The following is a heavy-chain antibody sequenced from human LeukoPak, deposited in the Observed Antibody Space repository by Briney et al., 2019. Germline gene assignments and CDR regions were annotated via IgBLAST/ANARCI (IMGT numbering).Heavy chain of an antibody. D-gene: IGHD3-3*01. CDR2: IRYDGSNK. J-gene: IGHJ4*02. Sequence: PGGSLRLSCAASGFTFSSYGMHWFRQAPGKGLEWVAFIRYDGSNKYYADSVKGRFTISRDNSKNTLYLQMNSLRAEDTAVYYCASEWVTIFGVVLDYWGQGTLVTVSS. CDR1: GFTFSSYG. CDR3: ASEWVTIFGVVLDY. V-gene: IGHV3-30*02.